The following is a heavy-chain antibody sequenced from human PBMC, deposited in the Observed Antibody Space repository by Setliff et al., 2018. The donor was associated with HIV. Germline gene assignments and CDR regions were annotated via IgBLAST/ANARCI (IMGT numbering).Heavy chain of an antibody. CDR3: ARGLPFPFRGEIPGSWFDP. V-gene: IGHV4-61*02. D-gene: IGHD3-10*01. J-gene: IGHJ5*02. CDR1: GDSISSDNYY. Sequence: TLSLTCTVSGDSISSDNYYWSWIRQPAGKGLEWIGRIYTSGSTNYIPSLKSRVTISIDKSKNQFSLKLSSVTAADTAVYYCARGLPFPFRGEIPGSWFDPWGQGTPVTVSS. CDR2: IYTSGST.